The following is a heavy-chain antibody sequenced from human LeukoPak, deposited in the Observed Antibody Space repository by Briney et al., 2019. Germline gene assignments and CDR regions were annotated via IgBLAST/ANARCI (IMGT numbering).Heavy chain of an antibody. CDR3: TRDTGTTGEVKFDP. D-gene: IGHD4-17*01. Sequence: SETLSLTCTVSGNSFCDYYWSWIRQPAGKGLEWIGRIYTSGSTAYNPSLKSRVTMSVDTSKSQFSRNLMSVTAADTAVYYCTRDTGTTGEVKFDPWGQGTLVTVSS. V-gene: IGHV4-4*07. J-gene: IGHJ5*02. CDR1: GNSFCDYY. CDR2: IYTSGST.